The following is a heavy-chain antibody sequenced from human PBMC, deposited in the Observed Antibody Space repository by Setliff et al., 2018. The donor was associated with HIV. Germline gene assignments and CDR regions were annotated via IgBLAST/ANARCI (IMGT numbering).Heavy chain of an antibody. CDR2: IYNSAST. V-gene: IGHV4-59*08. Sequence: PSETLSLTCSVYGTSFSDHYWSWVRQTPGKGLEWIGYIYNSASTSYNPSLKSRVTISVDTSKNQFSLKLSSVTAADTAVYYCARHSPSDYWGQGTLVTVSS. J-gene: IGHJ4*02. CDR1: GTSFSDHY. CDR3: ARHSPSDY.